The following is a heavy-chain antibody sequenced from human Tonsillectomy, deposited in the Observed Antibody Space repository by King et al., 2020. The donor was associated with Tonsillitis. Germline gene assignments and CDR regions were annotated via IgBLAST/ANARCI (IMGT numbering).Heavy chain of an antibody. CDR2: ISYNGNNK. D-gene: IGHD2-2*01. CDR3: ARDRDDCSSTSCYATIDY. Sequence: VQLVESGGGVVQPGRSLRLSCAASRFTFGSHAMHWVRQAPGKGLEWVAVISYNGNNKYYADSVKGRFTISRDNSKNTLYPQMNSLRAEDTAMYYCARDRDDCSSTSCYATIDYWGQGTLVTVSS. CDR1: RFTFGSHA. V-gene: IGHV3-30-3*01. J-gene: IGHJ4*02.